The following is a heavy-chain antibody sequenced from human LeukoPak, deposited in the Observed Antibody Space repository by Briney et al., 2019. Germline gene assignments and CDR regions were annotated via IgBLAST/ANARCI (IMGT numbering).Heavy chain of an antibody. Sequence: SGTLSLTCTVSGGSISSYYWSWIRQPPGKGLEWIGYIYYSGSTNYNPSLKSRVTISVDTSKNQFSLKLSSVTAADTAVYYCARSGGGDNFDYWGQGTLVTVSS. CDR2: IYYSGST. CDR3: ARSGGGDNFDY. CDR1: GGSISSYY. J-gene: IGHJ4*02. D-gene: IGHD2-21*02. V-gene: IGHV4-59*01.